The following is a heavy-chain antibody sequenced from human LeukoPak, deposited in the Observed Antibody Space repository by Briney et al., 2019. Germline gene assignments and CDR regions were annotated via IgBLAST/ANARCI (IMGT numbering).Heavy chain of an antibody. V-gene: IGHV3-48*03. CDR1: GFTFSSYE. Sequence: PGWSLRLSCAASGFTFSSYEMNWVRQAPGKGLEWVSYISSSGSTIYYADSVKGRFTISRDNAKNSLYLQMNNLRAEDTAVYYCARDVGAVAGTRSFDYWGQGTLVTVSS. J-gene: IGHJ4*02. CDR3: ARDVGAVAGTRSFDY. D-gene: IGHD6-19*01. CDR2: ISSSGSTI.